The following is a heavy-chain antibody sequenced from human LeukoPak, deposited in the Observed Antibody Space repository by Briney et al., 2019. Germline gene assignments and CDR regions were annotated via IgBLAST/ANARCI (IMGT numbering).Heavy chain of an antibody. J-gene: IGHJ4*02. CDR2: IRSKTDGGTT. V-gene: IGHV3-15*01. D-gene: IGHD7-27*01. CDR1: GFTFSNAW. CDR3: TTGNWGSFSY. Sequence: KPGGSLRLSCAASGFTFSNAWMSWVRQAPGKGLEWVGRIRSKTDGGTTEYAAPVKGRFTISRDDSKNTLYVQMNSLKTEDTAVYYCTTGNWGSFSYWGQGTLVTVSS.